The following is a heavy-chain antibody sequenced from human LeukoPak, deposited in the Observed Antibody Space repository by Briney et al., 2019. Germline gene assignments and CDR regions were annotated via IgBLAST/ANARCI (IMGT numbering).Heavy chain of an antibody. CDR3: TRGGLFTYDSSGYPIDF. D-gene: IGHD3-22*01. CDR1: GFSFTTYG. CDR2: IWNDGSNQ. J-gene: IGHJ4*02. V-gene: IGHV3-33*01. Sequence: GGSLRLSCAASGFSFTTYGMHWVRQAPGKGLEWVAIIWNDGSNQYYADSVKGRFTISRDTSNNTLFLQMNSLRAEDTAVYYCTRGGLFTYDSSGYPIDFWGQGTLVTVSS.